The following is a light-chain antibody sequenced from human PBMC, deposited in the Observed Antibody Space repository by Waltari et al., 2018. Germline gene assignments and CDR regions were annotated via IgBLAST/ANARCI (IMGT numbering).Light chain of an antibody. CDR1: QSISNY. CDR3: QQSYSTPFT. V-gene: IGKV1-39*01. J-gene: IGKJ4*01. Sequence: DIQMTQSPSSLSASVGDRVAITCRATQSISNYLNWYQQKPGKAPKLLIYASSSLQFGVPASFSGSGSGTDFTLTISSLQPEDSATYYCQQSYSTPFTFGGGTKVEIK. CDR2: ASS.